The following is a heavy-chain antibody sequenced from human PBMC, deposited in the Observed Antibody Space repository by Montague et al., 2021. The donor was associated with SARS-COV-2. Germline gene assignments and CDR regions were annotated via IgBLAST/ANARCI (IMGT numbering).Heavy chain of an antibody. D-gene: IGHD6-13*01. CDR2: ITHSGGT. J-gene: IGHJ4*02. CDR3: ARGRYSSSWYGTKYYFDY. V-gene: IGHV4-34*01. Sequence: SETLSLTCAVYGGSFSGYYWSWIRQPPGKGLEWIGEITHSGGTNYNPSIKSRVTISLDTSTNQFSLKLSSVTAADTAVYYCARGRYSSSWYGTKYYFDYWGQGTLVTVSS. CDR1: GGSFSGYY.